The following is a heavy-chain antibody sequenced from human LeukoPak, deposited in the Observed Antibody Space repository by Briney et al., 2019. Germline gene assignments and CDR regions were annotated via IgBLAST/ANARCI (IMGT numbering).Heavy chain of an antibody. V-gene: IGHV1-46*01. D-gene: IGHD5-18*01. CDR2: INPSGGST. CDR3: ARERVSGYSYAPVDY. Sequence: GASVKVSCKASGYTFTSYYMHWVRQAPGQGLEWMGIINPSGGSTSYAQKFQGRVTMTRDMSTSTVYMELSSLRSEDTAVYYCARERVSGYSYAPVDYWGQGTLVTVSS. J-gene: IGHJ4*02. CDR1: GYTFTSYY.